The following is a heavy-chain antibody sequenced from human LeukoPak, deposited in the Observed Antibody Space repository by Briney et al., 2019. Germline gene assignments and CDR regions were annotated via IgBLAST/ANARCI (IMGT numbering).Heavy chain of an antibody. CDR2: INTKRGRR. J-gene: IGHJ5*02. D-gene: IGHD3-3*01. V-gene: IGHV1-2*02. Sequence: ASVKVSCKTSGYSFTDYYIHWVRQAPGQGLEWMGWINTKRGRRSSARKFQGRVTMTRYPSITTVYMDMAWLTSDDTAIYFCARADFIDAGPYLIGPWGQGTLVTVSS. CDR1: GYSFTDYY. CDR3: ARADFIDAGPYLIGP.